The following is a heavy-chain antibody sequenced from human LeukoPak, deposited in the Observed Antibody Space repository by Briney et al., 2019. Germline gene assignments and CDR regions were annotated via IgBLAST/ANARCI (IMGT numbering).Heavy chain of an antibody. D-gene: IGHD1-14*01. CDR1: GGSISSYY. Sequence: SETLSLTCTVSGGSISSYYWSWIRQPPGKVLEWIGNIYYSGSTNYNPSLKSRATISVDTSKNQFSLKVRSVTAVDTAVYYCTRGRGGATGFDYWGQGTLVTVSS. J-gene: IGHJ4*02. CDR3: TRGRGGATGFDY. CDR2: IYYSGST. V-gene: IGHV4-59*01.